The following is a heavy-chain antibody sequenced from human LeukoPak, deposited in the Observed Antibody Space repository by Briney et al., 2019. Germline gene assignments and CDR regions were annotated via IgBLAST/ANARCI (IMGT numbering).Heavy chain of an antibody. CDR3: ARAGAGGSEWFDP. J-gene: IGHJ5*02. Sequence: SETLSLTCTVSGGSISSYYWSWIRQPPGKGLEWIGYIYYSGSTNYNPSLKSRVTMSVDTSKNQFSLKLSSVTAADTAVYYCARAGAGGSEWFDPWGQGTLVTVSS. D-gene: IGHD1-26*01. CDR2: IYYSGST. CDR1: GGSISSYY. V-gene: IGHV4-59*12.